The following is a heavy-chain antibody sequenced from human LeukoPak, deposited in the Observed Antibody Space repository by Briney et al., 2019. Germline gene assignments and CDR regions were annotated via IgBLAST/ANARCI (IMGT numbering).Heavy chain of an antibody. J-gene: IGHJ4*02. Sequence: SETLSVTCAVYGGSFSGYYWSWIRQPPGKGLEWIGEINHSGSTNYNPSLKSRVTISVDTSKNQFSLKLSSVTAADTAVYHCARGELNRISGYSYVFDYWGQGTLVTVSS. CDR3: ARGELNRISGYSYVFDY. CDR1: GGSFSGYY. V-gene: IGHV4-34*01. CDR2: INHSGST. D-gene: IGHD5-18*01.